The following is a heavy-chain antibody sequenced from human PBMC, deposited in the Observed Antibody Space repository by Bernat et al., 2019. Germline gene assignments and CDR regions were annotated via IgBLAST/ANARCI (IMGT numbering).Heavy chain of an antibody. CDR1: GFTFSTYG. Sequence: QVQLVESGGGVVQPGGSLRLSCAASGFTFSTYGMSWVRQAPGKGLEWVAIVSFDGTTTFHADSVKGRFTISRDNAKNSLFLQMNSLRVEDTAVYYCARGDFQLLVNHWGQGALVTVSS. CDR3: ARGDFQLLVNH. V-gene: IGHV3-33*08. CDR2: VSFDGTTT. D-gene: IGHD1-26*01. J-gene: IGHJ5*02.